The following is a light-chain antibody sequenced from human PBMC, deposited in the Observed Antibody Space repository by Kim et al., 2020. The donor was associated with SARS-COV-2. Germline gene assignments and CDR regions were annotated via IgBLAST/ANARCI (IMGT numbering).Light chain of an antibody. J-gene: IGKJ5*01. Sequence: SPGERATLCCRASQNVGTFLGWYQQKPGQAPRLLIYDASNRATGIPPRFSGSGSGKDFTLTISSLEPEDFAVYYCQQRANWPPTTFGQGTRLEIK. CDR2: DAS. CDR3: QQRANWPPTT. V-gene: IGKV3-11*01. CDR1: QNVGTF.